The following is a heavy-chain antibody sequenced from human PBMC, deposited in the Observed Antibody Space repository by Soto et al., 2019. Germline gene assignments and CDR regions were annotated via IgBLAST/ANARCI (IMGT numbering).Heavy chain of an antibody. CDR1: GYTFTSYG. D-gene: IGHD3-10*01. V-gene: IGHV1-18*01. CDR2: ISAYNGNT. Sequence: QVPLVQSGAEVKKPGASVKVSCKASGYTFTSYGISWVRQAPGQGLEWMGWISAYNGNTNYAQKRQGRVTVTTDTSERTAYMELRSLRSDDTAVYYWARNGLPTMVRGVIISFDYWGRGSLVIVSS. J-gene: IGHJ4*02. CDR3: ARNGLPTMVRGVIISFDY.